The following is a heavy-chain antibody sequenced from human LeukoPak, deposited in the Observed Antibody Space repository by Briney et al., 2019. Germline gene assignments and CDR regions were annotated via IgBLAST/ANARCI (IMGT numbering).Heavy chain of an antibody. D-gene: IGHD3-10*01. J-gene: IGHJ6*02. CDR1: GFTFSSYS. CDR3: ARARDGMDV. Sequence: SGGSLRLSCAASGFTFSSYSMNWVRQAPGKGLEWVLYISSSSSTTYYADSVKGRFIISRDNAKNSLYLQMNSLRAEDTAVYYCARARDGMDVWGQGTTVTVSS. V-gene: IGHV3-48*04. CDR2: ISSSSSTT.